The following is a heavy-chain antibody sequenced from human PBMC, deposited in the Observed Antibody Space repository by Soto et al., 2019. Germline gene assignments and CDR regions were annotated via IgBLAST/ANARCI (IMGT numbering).Heavy chain of an antibody. J-gene: IGHJ6*02. CDR1: GFTVSSNY. CDR3: ARVGAAEIGGMDV. D-gene: IGHD6-13*01. CDR2: IYSGGST. V-gene: IGHV3-53*02. Sequence: EVQLVETGGGWIQPGGSRRLSCAASGFTVSSNYMSWVRQAPGKGLEWVSVIYSGGSTYYADSVKGRFTISRDNSKNTLYLQMNSLRAEDTAVYYCARVGAAEIGGMDVWGQGTTVTVSS.